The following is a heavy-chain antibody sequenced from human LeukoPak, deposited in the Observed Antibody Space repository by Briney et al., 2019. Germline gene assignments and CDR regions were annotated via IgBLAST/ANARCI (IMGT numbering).Heavy chain of an antibody. J-gene: IGHJ4*02. CDR1: GYTFTSYG. V-gene: IGHV1-18*01. Sequence: ASVKVSCKASGYTFTSYGISWVRQAPGQGLERMGWIRVYNGNTTYAQKFQGRVTMTTDTSTSTAYMELRSLRSDDTAVYYCASPADDYYGSATAFDYWGQGTLVTVSS. CDR3: ASPADDYYGSATAFDY. D-gene: IGHD3-10*01. CDR2: IRVYNGNT.